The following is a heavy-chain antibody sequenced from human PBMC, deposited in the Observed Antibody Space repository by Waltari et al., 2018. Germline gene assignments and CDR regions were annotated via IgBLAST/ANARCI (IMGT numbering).Heavy chain of an antibody. CDR1: GGSISSSSYY. Sequence: QLQLQESGPGLVKPSETLSLTCTVSGGSISSSSYYWGWIRQPPGKGLEWIGSIYYSGSTYYNPSLKSRVTISVDTSKNQFSLKLSSVTAADTAVYYCARRRKVRGAIFDYWGQGTLVTVSS. CDR3: ARRRKVRGAIFDY. CDR2: IYYSGST. J-gene: IGHJ4*02. V-gene: IGHV4-39*01. D-gene: IGHD3-10*01.